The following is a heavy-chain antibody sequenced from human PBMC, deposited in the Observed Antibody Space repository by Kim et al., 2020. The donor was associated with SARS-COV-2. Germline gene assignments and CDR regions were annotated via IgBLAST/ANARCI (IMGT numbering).Heavy chain of an antibody. J-gene: IGHJ6*02. CDR3: AKTWGYCSGTYHYGMDV. D-gene: IGHD2-2*01. V-gene: IGHV3-23*01. Sequence: VKGPFTISRDNSKNMLYLQMNSLRAEDTAVYFCAKTWGYCSGTYHYGMDVWGQGTTVTVSS.